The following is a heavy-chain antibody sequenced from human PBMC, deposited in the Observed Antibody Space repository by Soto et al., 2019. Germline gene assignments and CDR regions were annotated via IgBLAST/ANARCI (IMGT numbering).Heavy chain of an antibody. CDR3: ARHARGSCYS. J-gene: IGHJ4*02. D-gene: IGHD2-15*01. Sequence: QLQLQESGPGLVKPSETLSLICTVSGGSISSSTYYWGWIRQPPGKGLEWIGNIYYSGSTYYNPSLKSRVTISVDTSKNQFSLKLSSVTAADTVMYFCARHARGSCYSWGQGTLVTVSS. CDR2: IYYSGST. CDR1: GGSISSSTYY. V-gene: IGHV4-39*01.